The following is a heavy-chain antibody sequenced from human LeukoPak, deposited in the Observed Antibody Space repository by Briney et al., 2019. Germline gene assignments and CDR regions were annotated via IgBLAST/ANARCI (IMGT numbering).Heavy chain of an antibody. D-gene: IGHD1-26*01. CDR1: GYTFTGYY. V-gene: IGHV1-2*04. J-gene: IGHJ6*02. Sequence: ASVKVSCKASGYTFTGYYMHWVRQAPGQGLEWMGWIIPNSGGTNYAQKFQGWVTMTRDTSISTAYMELSRLRSDDTAVYYCARDGGATNYYYYGMDVWGQGTTVTVSS. CDR2: IIPNSGGT. CDR3: ARDGGATNYYYYGMDV.